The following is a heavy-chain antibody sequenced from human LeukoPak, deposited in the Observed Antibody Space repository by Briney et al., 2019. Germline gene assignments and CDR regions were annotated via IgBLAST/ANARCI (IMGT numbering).Heavy chain of an antibody. J-gene: IGHJ4*02. D-gene: IGHD6-25*01. CDR1: GFTFRSYW. Sequence: GGSLRLSCAASGFTFRSYWKLWVRHAPGKGRVWVSRINSDGSSTSYADSVKGRFTISRDNAKNTLYLQMNSLRGDDAAVYYCARRSGYGMNYWGQGNLVTVSP. CDR2: INSDGSST. CDR3: ARRSGYGMNY. V-gene: IGHV3-74*01.